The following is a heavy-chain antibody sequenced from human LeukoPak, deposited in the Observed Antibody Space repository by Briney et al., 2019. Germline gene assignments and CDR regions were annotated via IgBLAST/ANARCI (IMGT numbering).Heavy chain of an antibody. V-gene: IGHV3-30-3*01. CDR2: ISYDGSNK. J-gene: IGHJ4*02. Sequence: GGSLRLSCADSGFTFSSYAMHWVRQAPGKGLEWVAVISYDGSNKYYADSVKGRFTISRDNSKNTLYLQMNSLRAEDTAVYYCASLIGRWGQGTLVTVSS. CDR3: ASLIGR. CDR1: GFTFSSYA.